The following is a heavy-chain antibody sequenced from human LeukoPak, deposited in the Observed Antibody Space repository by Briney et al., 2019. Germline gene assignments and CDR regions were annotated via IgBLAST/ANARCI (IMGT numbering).Heavy chain of an antibody. J-gene: IGHJ2*01. Sequence: SETLSLTCTVSGGSISSSSYYWGWIRQPPGKGLEWIGSIYYSGSTYYNPSLKSRVTISVDTSKNQFSLKLSSVTAADTAVYYCARLRDFDWLPAYWYFDLWGRGTLVTVSS. V-gene: IGHV4-39*07. CDR2: IYYSGST. CDR1: GGSISSSSYY. CDR3: ARLRDFDWLPAYWYFDL. D-gene: IGHD3-9*01.